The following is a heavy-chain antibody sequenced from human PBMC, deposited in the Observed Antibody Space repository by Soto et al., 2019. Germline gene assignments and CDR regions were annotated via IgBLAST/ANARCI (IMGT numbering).Heavy chain of an antibody. CDR2: IYYSGST. D-gene: IGHD3-9*01. CDR1: GGSLSSGDYY. J-gene: IGHJ4*02. V-gene: IGHV4-30-4*02. CDR3: ARERYYDILTGYRYFDY. Sequence: SDTLSLTCTVSGGSLSSGDYYWSWIRQPPGKGLEWIGYIYYSGSTYYNPSLKSRVTISVDTSKNQFSLKLSSVTAADTAVYYCARERYYDILTGYRYFDYWGQGTLVTVSS.